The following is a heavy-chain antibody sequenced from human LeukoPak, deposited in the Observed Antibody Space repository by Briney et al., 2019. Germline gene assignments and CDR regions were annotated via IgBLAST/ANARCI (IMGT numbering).Heavy chain of an antibody. V-gene: IGHV4-59*08. CDR3: ARGYYGYLGP. J-gene: IGHJ5*02. Sequence: SETLSLTCTVSGGSISPYYWNWIRQPPGQGLEWIGYIYYSGSTNYNSSLKSRVTISLGTSKSQFSLRLSSVTAADTAVYYCARGYYGYLGPWGQGTLVTVSS. CDR1: GGSISPYY. D-gene: IGHD4-17*01. CDR2: IYYSGST.